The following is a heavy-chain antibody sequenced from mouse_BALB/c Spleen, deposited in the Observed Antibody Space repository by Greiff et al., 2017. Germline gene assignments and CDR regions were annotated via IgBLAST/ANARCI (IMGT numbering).Heavy chain of an antibody. CDR3: ARSYGNYDWFAY. D-gene: IGHD2-10*02. CDR2: ISNLAYSI. J-gene: IGHJ3*01. CDR1: GFTFSDYG. Sequence: EVHLVESGGGLVQPGGSRKLSCAASGFTFSDYGMAWVRQAPGKGPEWVAFISNLAYSIYYADTVTGRFTISRENAKNTLYLEMSSLRSEDTAMYYCARSYGNYDWFAYWGQGTLVTVSA. V-gene: IGHV5-15*02.